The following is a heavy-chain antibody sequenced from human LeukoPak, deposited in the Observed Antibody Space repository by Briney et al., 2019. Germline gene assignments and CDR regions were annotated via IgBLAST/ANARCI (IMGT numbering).Heavy chain of an antibody. D-gene: IGHD3-3*01. Sequence: PGGSLRLSCAASGFTFSSYGMHWVRQAPGKGLEWVAVISYDGSNKYYADSVKGRFTISRDNSKNTLYLQMNSLRAEDTAVYYCAKDQDRYYDFWSGSDGFDYWGQGTLVTVSS. CDR3: AKDQDRYYDFWSGSDGFDY. V-gene: IGHV3-30*18. J-gene: IGHJ4*02. CDR1: GFTFSSYG. CDR2: ISYDGSNK.